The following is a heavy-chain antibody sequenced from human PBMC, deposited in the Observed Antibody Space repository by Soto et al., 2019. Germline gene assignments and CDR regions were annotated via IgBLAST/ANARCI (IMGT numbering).Heavy chain of an antibody. V-gene: IGHV3-33*01. CDR2: IWYDGTTK. Sequence: QVQLVESGGGVVQPGRSLRLSCAASGFTFSAYGMHWVRQAPGKGLEWVAVIWYDGTTKYYTDSVKGRFTMSRDNSKNTLYLQMNSLRAEDTAVYYCARDSGGSHFDAFDIWGQGTVVTVSS. CDR3: ARDSGGSHFDAFDI. CDR1: GFTFSAYG. D-gene: IGHD2-15*01. J-gene: IGHJ3*02.